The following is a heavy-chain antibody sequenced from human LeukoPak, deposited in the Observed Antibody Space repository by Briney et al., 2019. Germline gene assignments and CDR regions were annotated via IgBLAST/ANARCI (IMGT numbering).Heavy chain of an antibody. D-gene: IGHD4-17*01. CDR1: GFTFSSYD. CDR2: FHSDGGT. Sequence: GGSLRLSCAASGFTFSSYDMHWVRQAPGEGLEWVSAFHSDGGTYYLDSVKGRFTISREDAKNSLYLQMNTLRAGDTAAYYCARGSGPGVTTIDSWGQGTLVIVSS. V-gene: IGHV3-13*01. J-gene: IGHJ4*02. CDR3: ARGSGPGVTTIDS.